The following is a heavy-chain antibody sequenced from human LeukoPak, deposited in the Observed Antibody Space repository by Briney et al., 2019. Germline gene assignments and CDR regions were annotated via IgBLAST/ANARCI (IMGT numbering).Heavy chain of an antibody. CDR3: ARDRGYGFDP. D-gene: IGHD5-12*01. CDR1: GGSISGFY. CDR2: IYSSGST. V-gene: IGHV4-59*01. Sequence: SETLSLTCTVSGGSISGFYWSWIRQPPGKGLEWIGYIYSSGSTNYNPSLKSRVTISLDTSKNQFSLKLTSVTAADTAVYYCARDRGYGFDPWGQGTLVTVSS. J-gene: IGHJ5*02.